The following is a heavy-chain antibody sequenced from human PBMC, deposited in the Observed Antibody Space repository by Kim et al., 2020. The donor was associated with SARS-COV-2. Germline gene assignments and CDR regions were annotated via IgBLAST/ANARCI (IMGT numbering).Heavy chain of an antibody. CDR2: IRSKANSYAT. J-gene: IGHJ3*02. Sequence: GGSLRLSCAASGFIFSDSAMYWVRQASVKGLQWVGRIRSKANSYATAYDVSVKGRFIISRDDSKNTAYLQMNSLKTEDTAIYYCTRVPPYSNSWWDAFD. CDR1: GFIFSDSA. D-gene: IGHD6-13*01. CDR3: TRVPPYSNSWWDAFD. V-gene: IGHV3-73*01.